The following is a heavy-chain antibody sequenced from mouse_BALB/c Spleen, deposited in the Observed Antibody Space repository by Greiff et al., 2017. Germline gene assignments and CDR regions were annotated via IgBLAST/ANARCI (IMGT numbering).Heavy chain of an antibody. J-gene: IGHJ3*01. Sequence: EVKLMESGPGLVKPSQSLSLTCTVTGYSITSDYAWNWIRQFPGNKLEWMGYISYSGSTSYNPSLKSRISITRDTSKNQFFLQLNSVTTEDTATYYCARDYYRYDGFAYWGQGTLVTVSA. D-gene: IGHD2-14*01. CDR1: GYSITSDYA. CDR3: ARDYYRYDGFAY. V-gene: IGHV3-2*02. CDR2: ISYSGST.